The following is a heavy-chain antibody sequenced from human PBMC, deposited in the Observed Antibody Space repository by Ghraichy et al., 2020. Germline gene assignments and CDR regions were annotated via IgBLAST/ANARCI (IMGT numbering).Heavy chain of an antibody. CDR2: IRYDGSNK. D-gene: IGHD5-12*01. Sequence: GGSLRLSCAASGFTFSSYGMHWVRQAPGKGLEWVAFIRYDGSNKYYADSVKGRFTISRDNSKNTLYLQMNSLRAEDTAVYYCAKDLWEIVATYYYYYYGMDVWGQGTTVTVSS. J-gene: IGHJ6*02. CDR3: AKDLWEIVATYYYYYYGMDV. CDR1: GFTFSSYG. V-gene: IGHV3-30*02.